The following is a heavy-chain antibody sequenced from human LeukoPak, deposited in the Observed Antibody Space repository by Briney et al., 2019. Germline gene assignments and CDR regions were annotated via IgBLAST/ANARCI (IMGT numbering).Heavy chain of an antibody. Sequence: ASVKVSCKASGYTFTSYGISWVRQAPGQGLEWMGLIIAYTANTNYAQKLQGRVTMTTDTTTSTAYMELRSLNSDDTAVYYCARYSPTTVVTRDYYYGMDVWGQGTTVTVSS. CDR1: GYTFTSYG. CDR3: ARYSPTTVVTRDYYYGMDV. CDR2: IIAYTANT. V-gene: IGHV1-18*01. D-gene: IGHD4-23*01. J-gene: IGHJ6*02.